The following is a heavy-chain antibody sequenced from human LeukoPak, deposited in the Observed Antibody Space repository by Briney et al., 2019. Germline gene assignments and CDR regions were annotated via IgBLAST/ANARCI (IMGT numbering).Heavy chain of an antibody. CDR3: AGQWELQIPIDY. CDR2: IYSGGST. V-gene: IGHV3-66*02. J-gene: IGHJ4*02. Sequence: PGGSLRLSCAASGFTVSSNYMSWVRQAPGKGLEWVSVIYSGGSTYYADFVKGRFTISRDNSKNTLYLQMNSLRAEDTAVYYCAGQWELQIPIDYWGQGTLVTVSS. D-gene: IGHD1-26*01. CDR1: GFTVSSNY.